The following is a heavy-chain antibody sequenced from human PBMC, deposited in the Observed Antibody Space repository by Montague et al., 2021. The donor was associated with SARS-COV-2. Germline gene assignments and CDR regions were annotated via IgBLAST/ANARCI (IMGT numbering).Heavy chain of an antibody. Sequence: SETLSLTCGVSGDSVNSYYWSWIRQPAGKGLEWIGRIYTSGRTNHSPSIRSRVTISADTSRHHLSLKLTSVTAADTAVYYCARDSRTSGWGYWYYGLDVWGQGTTVIVSS. V-gene: IGHV4-4*07. CDR3: ARDSRTSGWGYWYYGLDV. CDR2: IYTSGRT. D-gene: IGHD6-19*01. J-gene: IGHJ6*02. CDR1: GDSVNSYY.